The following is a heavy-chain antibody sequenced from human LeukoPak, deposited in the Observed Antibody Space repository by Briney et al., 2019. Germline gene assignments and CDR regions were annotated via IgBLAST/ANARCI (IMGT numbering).Heavy chain of an antibody. CDR3: ARDLVVSSSWYYYYGMDV. CDR2: IYYSGST. J-gene: IGHJ6*04. CDR1: GGSISSYY. D-gene: IGHD6-13*01. V-gene: IGHV4-59*01. Sequence: PSETPSLTCTVSGGSISSYYWSWIRQPPGKGLEWIGYIYYSGSTNYNPSLKSRVTISVDTSKNQFSLKLSSVTAADTAVYYCARDLVVSSSWYYYYGMDVWGKGTTVTVSS.